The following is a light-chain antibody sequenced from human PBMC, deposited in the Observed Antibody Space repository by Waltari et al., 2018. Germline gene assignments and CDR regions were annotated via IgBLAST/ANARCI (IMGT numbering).Light chain of an antibody. Sequence: SYDLTQTPSVSVSPGQTARITCSGDALSKKYAYWFQQKSGQAPILVIYQDTKRPSGIPGRCSGSSSGTMATLTISGARVEDEADYYCYSTEDAGHHRVFGGGTKVTVL. V-gene: IGLV3-10*01. J-gene: IGLJ2*01. CDR2: QDT. CDR1: ALSKKY. CDR3: YSTEDAGHHRV.